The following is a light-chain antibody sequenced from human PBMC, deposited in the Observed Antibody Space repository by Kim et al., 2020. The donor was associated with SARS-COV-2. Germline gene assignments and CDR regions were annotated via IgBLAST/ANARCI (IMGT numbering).Light chain of an antibody. CDR3: QQRSNWPPIT. CDR1: QSVSSY. Sequence: SPGECASLSCRASQSVSSYLSWYQQQPGQAPRLLIYDASNRATGIPARFSGSGSGTDFTLTISSLEPEDFAVYYCQQRSNWPPITFGQGTRLEIK. CDR2: DAS. V-gene: IGKV3-11*01. J-gene: IGKJ5*01.